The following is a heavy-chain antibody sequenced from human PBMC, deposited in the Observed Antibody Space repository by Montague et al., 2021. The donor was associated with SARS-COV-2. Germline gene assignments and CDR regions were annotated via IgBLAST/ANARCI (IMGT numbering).Heavy chain of an antibody. CDR3: ARVRGNTIFGVVIISAFDF. CDR2: VFSGGNS. J-gene: IGHJ3*01. V-gene: IGHV4-59*11. D-gene: IGHD3-3*01. Sequence: SETLSLTCTVSGAFITSHYWSWIRQPPGKGLEWIGNVFSGGNSKYKPSLKSRVTISVDTSKNQFSLKLSSVTAADTAVYYCARVRGNTIFGVVIISAFDFWGQGTMVTVSS. CDR1: GAFITSHY.